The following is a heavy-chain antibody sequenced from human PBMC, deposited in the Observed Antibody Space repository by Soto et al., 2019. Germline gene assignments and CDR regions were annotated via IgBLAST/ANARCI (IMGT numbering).Heavy chain of an antibody. J-gene: IGHJ3*01. V-gene: IGHV1-18*01. D-gene: IGHD1-26*01. CDR1: GYTFTNYG. CDR2: VNGDSGNT. Sequence: QVHLVQSGAEVKSPGASVKISCKTSGYTFTNYGITWVRQAPGQGLEWVGWVNGDSGNTNYAPKMEGRVTMTTDASTRQADMELRSLKFEDTAVYYCSRASGLNVGSTFGGQGPVVTV. CDR3: SRASGLNVGSTF.